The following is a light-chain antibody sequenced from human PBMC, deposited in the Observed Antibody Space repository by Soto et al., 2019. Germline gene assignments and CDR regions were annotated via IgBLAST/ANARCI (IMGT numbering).Light chain of an antibody. CDR2: AAS. Sequence: SRMNQSPSSMSASVGARVTITCRASQGISNYLAWYQQKPGKVPKLLIYAASTLQSGVPSRFSGSGSGTDFTLTISSLQPEDVATYYCQKYNSAPQTFGQGTRLEIK. CDR1: QGISNY. CDR3: QKYNSAPQT. J-gene: IGKJ5*01. V-gene: IGKV1-27*01.